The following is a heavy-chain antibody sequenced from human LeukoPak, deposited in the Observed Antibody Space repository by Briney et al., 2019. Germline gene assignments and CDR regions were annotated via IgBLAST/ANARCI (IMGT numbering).Heavy chain of an antibody. CDR3: ARDSSGYYFPHNWFDP. CDR1: GYTFTSYG. J-gene: IGHJ5*02. Sequence: ASVTVSCKASGYTFTSYGISWVRQAPGQGLEWMGWISAYNGNTNYAQKLQGRVTMTTDTSTSTAYMELRSLRSDDTAVYYCARDSSGYYFPHNWFDPWGQGTLVTVSS. V-gene: IGHV1-18*01. CDR2: ISAYNGNT. D-gene: IGHD3-22*01.